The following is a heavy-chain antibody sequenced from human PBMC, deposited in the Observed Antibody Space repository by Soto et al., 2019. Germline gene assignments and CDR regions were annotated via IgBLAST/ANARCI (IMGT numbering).Heavy chain of an antibody. Sequence: SETLSLTCAVYGGSFSGYYWSWIRQPPGKGLEWIGEINHSGSTNYNPSLKSRVTISVDTSKNQFSLKLSSVTAADTAVYYCASTGDYYGMDVWGQGTLVTVSS. J-gene: IGHJ6*02. CDR2: INHSGST. V-gene: IGHV4-34*01. D-gene: IGHD3-10*01. CDR1: GGSFSGYY. CDR3: ASTGDYYGMDV.